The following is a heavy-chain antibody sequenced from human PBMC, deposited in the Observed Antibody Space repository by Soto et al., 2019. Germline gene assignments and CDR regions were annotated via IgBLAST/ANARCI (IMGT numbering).Heavy chain of an antibody. V-gene: IGHV3-33*01. CDR1: GFNFSSYG. CDR3: ARDQTDSGGYSDS. Sequence: AGGSLRLSCEASGFNFSSYGIHWVRQAPGKGLEWVAIIWNDGSNEYYADSVKGRFTISRDNSKNTVYLQVSKLRAEDTAVYFCARDQTDSGGYSDSWGQGTLVTVPQ. J-gene: IGHJ4*02. D-gene: IGHD3-22*01. CDR2: IWNDGSNE.